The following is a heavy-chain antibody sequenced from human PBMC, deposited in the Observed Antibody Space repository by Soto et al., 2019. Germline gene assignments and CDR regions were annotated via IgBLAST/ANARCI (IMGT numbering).Heavy chain of an antibody. V-gene: IGHV4-4*02. CDR3: ATRLDYYDSSGYYLGLLGWFDP. Sequence: SETLSLTCAVSGGSISSSNWWSWVRQPPGKGLEWIGEIYHSGSTNYNPSLKSRVTISVDKSKNQFSLKLSSVTAADTAVYYCATRLDYYDSSGYYLGLLGWFDPWGQGTLVTVSS. CDR2: IYHSGST. CDR1: GGSISSSNW. D-gene: IGHD3-22*01. J-gene: IGHJ5*02.